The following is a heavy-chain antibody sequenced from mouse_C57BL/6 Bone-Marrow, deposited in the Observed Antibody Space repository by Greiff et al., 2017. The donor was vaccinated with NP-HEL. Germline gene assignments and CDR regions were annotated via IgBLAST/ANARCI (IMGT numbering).Heavy chain of an antibody. CDR1: GFNIKDDY. CDR2: IDPENGDT. J-gene: IGHJ4*01. V-gene: IGHV14-4*01. Sequence: EVQLQQSGAELVGPGASVKLSCTASGFNIKDDYMHWVKQRPEQGLEWIGWIDPENGDTEYASKFQGKATITADTSSNTAYLQLSSLTSEDTAVYYCTTEGDYAMDYWGQGTSVTVSS. CDR3: TTEGDYAMDY.